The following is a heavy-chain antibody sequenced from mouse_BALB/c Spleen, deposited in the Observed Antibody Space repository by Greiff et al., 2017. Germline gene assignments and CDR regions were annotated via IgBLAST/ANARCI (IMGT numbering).Heavy chain of an antibody. CDR3: ARDRYDDLYAMDY. CDR2: IWGDGST. D-gene: IGHD2-14*01. CDR1: GFSLTGYG. J-gene: IGHJ4*01. V-gene: IGHV2-6-7*01. Sequence: VKLVESGPGLVAPSQSLSITCTVSGFSLTGYGVNWVRQPPGKGLEWLGMIWGDGSTDYNSALKSRLSISKDNSKSQVFLKMNSLQTDDTAMYYCARDRYDDLYAMDYWGQGTSVTVSS.